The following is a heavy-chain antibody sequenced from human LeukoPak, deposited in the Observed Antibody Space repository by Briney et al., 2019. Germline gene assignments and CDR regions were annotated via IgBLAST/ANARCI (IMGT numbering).Heavy chain of an antibody. J-gene: IGHJ6*03. D-gene: IGHD2-21*01. V-gene: IGHV4-34*01. CDR3: AGVSTYPYYYYYMDV. CDR2: INHSGST. CDR1: GGSFSGYY. Sequence: SETLSLTCAVYGGSFSGYYWSWIRQPPGKGLEWIGEINHSGSTNYNPSLKSRVTISVDTSKNQFSLKLSSVTAADTAVYYCAGVSTYPYYYYYMDVWGKGTTVTASS.